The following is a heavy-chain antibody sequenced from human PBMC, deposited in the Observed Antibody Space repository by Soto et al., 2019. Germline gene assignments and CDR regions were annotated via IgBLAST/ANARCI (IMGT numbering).Heavy chain of an antibody. CDR3: ARFWVSLDY. CDR2: ISYDGSNK. V-gene: IGHV3-30-3*01. D-gene: IGHD3-16*01. J-gene: IGHJ4*02. CDR1: GFTFSSYA. Sequence: GGSLRLSCAASGFTFSSYAMHWVRQAPGKGLEWVAVISYDGSNKYYADSVKGRFTISRGNSKNTLYLQMNSLRAEDTAVYYCARFWVSLDYWGQGTLVTVSS.